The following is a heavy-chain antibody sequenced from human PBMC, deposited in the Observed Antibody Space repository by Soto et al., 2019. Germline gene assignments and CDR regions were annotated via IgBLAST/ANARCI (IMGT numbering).Heavy chain of an antibody. J-gene: IGHJ4*02. V-gene: IGHV4-34*01. CDR3: ARTGSSSRRDY. Sequence: SETLSLTCAVYGGSFSGYYWSWIRQPPGKGLEWIGEINHSGSTNYNPSLKSRVTISVDTSKNQFSLKLSSVTAADTTVYYCARTGSSSRRDYWGQGTLVTVSS. CDR1: GGSFSGYY. CDR2: INHSGST. D-gene: IGHD6-6*01.